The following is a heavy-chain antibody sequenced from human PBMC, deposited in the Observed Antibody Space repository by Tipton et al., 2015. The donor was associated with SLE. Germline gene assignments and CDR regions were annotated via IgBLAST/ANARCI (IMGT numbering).Heavy chain of an antibody. CDR1: GGTFSSYA. CDR2: IIPILGIA. V-gene: IGHV1-69*05. D-gene: IGHD1-14*01. J-gene: IGHJ3*02. CDR3: ARRGNRNVDDAFDI. Sequence: QSGPEVKKPGSSVKVSCKASGGTFSSYAISWVRQAPGQGLEWMGGIIPILGIANYAQKFQGRVTITTDESTSTAYMELSSLRSEDTAVYYCARRGNRNVDDAFDILGQGTMVTVAS.